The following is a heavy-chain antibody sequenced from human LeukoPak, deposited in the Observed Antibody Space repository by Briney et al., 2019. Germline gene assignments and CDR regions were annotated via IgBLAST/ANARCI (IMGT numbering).Heavy chain of an antibody. V-gene: IGHV1-69*04. J-gene: IGHJ4*02. Sequence: ASVKVSCKASGGTFSSYAISWVRQAPGQGLEWMGRIIPILGIANYAQKFQSRVTITADKSTSTAYMELSGLRSEDTAVYYCAREGTLNYDFWSGYYSALGYFDYWGQGTLVTVSS. D-gene: IGHD3-3*01. CDR3: AREGTLNYDFWSGYYSALGYFDY. CDR1: GGTFSSYA. CDR2: IIPILGIA.